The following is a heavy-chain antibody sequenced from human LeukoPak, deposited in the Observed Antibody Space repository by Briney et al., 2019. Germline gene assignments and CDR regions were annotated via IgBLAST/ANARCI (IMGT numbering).Heavy chain of an antibody. CDR1: GGSFSGYY. V-gene: IGHV4-34*01. CDR3: ARGRSSGYGHLNY. Sequence: SETLSLTCAVYGGSFSGYYWSWIRQLPGKGLEWIGEINHSGSTNYNPSLKSRVTISIDTSKNHFSLKVASVTAADTALYYCARGRSSGYGHLNYWGQGTLVTVSS. D-gene: IGHD3-22*01. CDR2: INHSGST. J-gene: IGHJ4*02.